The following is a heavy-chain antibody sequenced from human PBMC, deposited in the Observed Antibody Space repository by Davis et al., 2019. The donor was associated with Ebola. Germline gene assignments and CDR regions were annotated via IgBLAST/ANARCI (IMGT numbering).Heavy chain of an antibody. CDR2: ISAYNGNT. Sequence: ASVKVSCKASGYTFTSYGISWVRQAPGQGLEWMGWISAYNGNTNYVQKLQGRVTITTDTSTSTAYMELRSLRSDDTAVYYCAREGGYCSGGSCYPSPFDYWGQGTLVTVSS. J-gene: IGHJ4*02. V-gene: IGHV1-18*01. CDR1: GYTFTSYG. D-gene: IGHD2-15*01. CDR3: AREGGYCSGGSCYPSPFDY.